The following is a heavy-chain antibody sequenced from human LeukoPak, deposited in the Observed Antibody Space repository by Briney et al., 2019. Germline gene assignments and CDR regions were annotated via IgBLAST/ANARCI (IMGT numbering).Heavy chain of an antibody. V-gene: IGHV4-39*01. CDR3: ARQRQQPVHYFDY. CDR1: GGSISSSSYY. D-gene: IGHD6-13*01. CDR2: IYYSGST. J-gene: IGHJ4*02. Sequence: SETLSLTCTVSGGSISSSSYYWGWIRQPPGKGLEWIGSIYYSGSTYYNPSLKSRVTISVDTSKNQFSLKLSSVTAADTAVYYCARQRQQPVHYFDYWGQGTLVTVSS.